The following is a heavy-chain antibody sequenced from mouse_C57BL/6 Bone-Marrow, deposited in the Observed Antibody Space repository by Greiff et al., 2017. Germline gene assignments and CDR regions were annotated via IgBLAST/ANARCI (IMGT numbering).Heavy chain of an antibody. D-gene: IGHD3-2*02. CDR2: IDPSDSYT. CDR3: ARDSSGSYAMDY. V-gene: IGHV1-50*01. CDR1: GYTFTSYW. Sequence: QVQLKQPGAELVKPGASVKLSCKASGYTFTSYWMQWVKQRPGQGLEWIGEIDPSDSYTNYNQKFKGKATLTVDTSSSTAYMQLSSLTSEDSAVYYCARDSSGSYAMDYWVQGTSVTVSS. J-gene: IGHJ4*01.